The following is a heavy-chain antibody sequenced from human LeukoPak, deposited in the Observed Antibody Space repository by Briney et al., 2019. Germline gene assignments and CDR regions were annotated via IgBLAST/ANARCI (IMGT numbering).Heavy chain of an antibody. V-gene: IGHV1-2*02. CDR2: INPNSGGT. CDR3: ASSGGQQLVPDY. D-gene: IGHD6-13*01. Sequence: ASVKVSCKASGNSFIDYYMHWVRQAPGQGLEWMGWINPNSGGTNYAQKFQGRVTMTRDTSISTAYMELSSLRSEDTAVYYCASSGGQQLVPDYWGQGALVTVSS. CDR1: GNSFIDYY. J-gene: IGHJ4*02.